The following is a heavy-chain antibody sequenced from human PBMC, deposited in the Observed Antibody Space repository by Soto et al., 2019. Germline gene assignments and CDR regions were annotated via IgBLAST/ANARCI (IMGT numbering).Heavy chain of an antibody. CDR3: ARDRTPSIPLWLGDAFDI. V-gene: IGHV1-69*01. D-gene: IGHD3-10*01. Sequence: QVQLVQSGAEVKKPGSSVKVSCKASGGTFSSYAISWVRQAPGQGLEWMGGIIPIFGTANYAQKFQGRVTITADESTRTAYMELSSLRSEGTAVYYCARDRTPSIPLWLGDAFDIWSQGTMVTVSS. J-gene: IGHJ3*02. CDR1: GGTFSSYA. CDR2: IIPIFGTA.